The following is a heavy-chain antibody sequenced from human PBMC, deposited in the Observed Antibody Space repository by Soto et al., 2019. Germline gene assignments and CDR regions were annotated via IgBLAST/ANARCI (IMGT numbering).Heavy chain of an antibody. V-gene: IGHV1-3*01. Sequence: ASVKVSCKASGYTFTRYAMPWVRQAPGQRLEWMGWINAGNGNTKYSQKFQGRVTITRDTSASTAYMELSSLRSEDTAVYYCAIYDSLRWFDPWGQGTLVTVSS. CDR1: GYTFTRYA. D-gene: IGHD3-22*01. CDR2: INAGNGNT. J-gene: IGHJ5*02. CDR3: AIYDSLRWFDP.